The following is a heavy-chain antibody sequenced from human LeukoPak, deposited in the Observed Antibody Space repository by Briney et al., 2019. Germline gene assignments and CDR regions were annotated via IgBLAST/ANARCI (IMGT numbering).Heavy chain of an antibody. J-gene: IGHJ4*02. CDR1: GFAFSSYG. V-gene: IGHV3-23*01. D-gene: IGHD5-24*01. CDR2: IIGSGSST. CDR3: AKDPERWLQLRLGFSD. Sequence: PGGSLRLSCAASGFAFSSYGMSWVRQAPGKGLQWVSVIIGSGSSTYYADSVKGRFTISRDNARNTLYLQMNSLRAEDTAVYYCAKDPERWLQLRLGFSDWGQGTLVTVSS.